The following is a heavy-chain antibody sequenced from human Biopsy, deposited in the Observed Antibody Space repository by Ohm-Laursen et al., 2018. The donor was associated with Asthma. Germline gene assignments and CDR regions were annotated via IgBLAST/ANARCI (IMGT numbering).Heavy chain of an antibody. CDR2: ISSSSSYI. CDR1: GFTFSSYS. CDR3: ARDGTDMNEAMPKDY. Sequence: SLRLSCAASGFTFSSYSMNRVRQAPGKGLEWVSSISSSSSYIYYADSVKGRFTISRDNAKNSLYLQMNSLRAEDTAVYYCARDGTDMNEAMPKDYWGQGTLATVSS. D-gene: IGHD2-2*01. V-gene: IGHV3-21*01. J-gene: IGHJ4*02.